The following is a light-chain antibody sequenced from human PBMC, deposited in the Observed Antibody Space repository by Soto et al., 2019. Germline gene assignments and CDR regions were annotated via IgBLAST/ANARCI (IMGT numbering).Light chain of an antibody. CDR1: QSISYY. CDR2: GAS. J-gene: IGKJ1*01. CDR3: QQYGSSGT. Sequence: EIVLTQSPATLSVSPGERATLSCRASQSISYYLAWYQQTPGQAPRLLIYGASNRATGIPDRFSGSGSGTDFTLTISRLEPEDFAVYYCQQYGSSGTFGQGTKVDIK. V-gene: IGKV3-20*01.